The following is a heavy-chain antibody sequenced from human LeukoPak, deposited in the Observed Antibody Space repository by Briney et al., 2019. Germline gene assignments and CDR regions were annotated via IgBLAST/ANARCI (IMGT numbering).Heavy chain of an antibody. CDR3: ARDWGYDYVWGSYFPPAD. CDR1: TYSINSGYY. V-gene: IGHV4-38-2*02. CDR2: IYHSGSS. J-gene: IGHJ4*02. D-gene: IGHD3-16*01. Sequence: PSETLSLTCTVSTYSINSGYYWGWIRRPPGKGLEWIGSIYHSGSSYYNPSLKSRVTISVDTSKNQFSLKLSSVTAADTAVYYCARDWGYDYVWGSYFPPADWGQGTLVNVSS.